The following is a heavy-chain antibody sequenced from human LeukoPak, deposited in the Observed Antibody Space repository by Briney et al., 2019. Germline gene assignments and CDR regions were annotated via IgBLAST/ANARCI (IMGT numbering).Heavy chain of an antibody. CDR3: ARAGTGYSSGWYKD. CDR2: INAGNGNT. Sequence: ASVKVSCKASGYTFTSYAMHWVRQAPGQRLEWMGWINAGNGNTKYSQEFQGRVTITRDTFASTAYMELSSLRSEDMAVYYCARAGTGYSSGWYKDWGQGTLVTVSS. J-gene: IGHJ4*02. CDR1: GYTFTSYA. V-gene: IGHV1-3*03. D-gene: IGHD6-19*01.